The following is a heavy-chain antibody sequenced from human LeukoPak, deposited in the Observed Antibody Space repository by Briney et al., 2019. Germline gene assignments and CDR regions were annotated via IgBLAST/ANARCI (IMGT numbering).Heavy chain of an antibody. CDR2: IYYSGGT. CDR1: GGSIINYY. V-gene: IGHV4-59*12. Sequence: PSETLSLTCTMSGGSIINYYWTWIRQPPGKGLEWIGHIYYSGGTNYNPSLKSRVTISVDTSKKEFSLKLTSVTAADTAVYYCAPPPYYYETNGYSVAWGQGTLVTVSS. CDR3: APPPYYYETNGYSVA. D-gene: IGHD3-22*01. J-gene: IGHJ5*02.